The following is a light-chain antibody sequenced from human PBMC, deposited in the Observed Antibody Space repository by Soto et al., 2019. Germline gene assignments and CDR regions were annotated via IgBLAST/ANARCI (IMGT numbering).Light chain of an antibody. J-gene: IGLJ1*01. Sequence: QSVLTQPASVSGSPGQSITISCTGTSSDFGGYNYVSWYQQHPGKAPKLMIYDVSNRPSGVSNRFSGSKSGNTASLTISGLQAEDEADYYCSSYTSSSIPYVFGTGTKVPS. V-gene: IGLV2-14*01. CDR3: SSYTSSSIPYV. CDR2: DVS. CDR1: SSDFGGYNY.